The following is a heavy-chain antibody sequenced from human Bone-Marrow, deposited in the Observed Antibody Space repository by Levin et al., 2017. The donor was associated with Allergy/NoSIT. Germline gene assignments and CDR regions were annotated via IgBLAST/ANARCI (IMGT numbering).Heavy chain of an antibody. D-gene: IGHD3-9*01. Sequence: ASVKVSCKASGYTFTGYYMHWVRQAPGQGLEWMGWINPNSGGTNYAQKFQGRVTMTRDTSISTAYMELSRLRSDDTAVYYCARDPSPGYFDHGGAFDIWGQGTMVTVSS. CDR2: INPNSGGT. CDR1: GYTFTGYY. CDR3: ARDPSPGYFDHGGAFDI. V-gene: IGHV1-2*02. J-gene: IGHJ3*02.